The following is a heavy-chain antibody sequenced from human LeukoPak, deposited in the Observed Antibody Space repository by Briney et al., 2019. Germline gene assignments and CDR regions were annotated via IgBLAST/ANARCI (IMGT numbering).Heavy chain of an antibody. V-gene: IGHV4-39*01. D-gene: IGHD3-22*01. CDR2: IYYSGST. J-gene: IGHJ5*02. CDR3: VRRKGNYYDSSGYSRTANWFDP. CDR1: GGSISSSSYY. Sequence: SETLSLTCTVSGGSISSSSYYWDWIRQPPGKGLEWIGSIYYSGSTYYNPSLKSRVTISVDTSNNQFSLKLSSVTAADTAVYYCVRRKGNYYDSSGYSRTANWFDPWGQGTLVTVSS.